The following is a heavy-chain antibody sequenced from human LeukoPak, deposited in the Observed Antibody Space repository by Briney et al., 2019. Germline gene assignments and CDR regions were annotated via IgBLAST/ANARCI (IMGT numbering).Heavy chain of an antibody. J-gene: IGHJ4*02. Sequence: PGGSLRLSCAASGFTFSSYAMSWVRQAPGKGLGWVSAISGSGGSTYYADSVRGRFTISRDNSKNTLYLQMNSLRAEDAAVYYCAKDRGAAAGSLPPDDYWGQGTLVTVSS. CDR2: ISGSGGST. D-gene: IGHD6-13*01. CDR3: AKDRGAAAGSLPPDDY. V-gene: IGHV3-23*01. CDR1: GFTFSSYA.